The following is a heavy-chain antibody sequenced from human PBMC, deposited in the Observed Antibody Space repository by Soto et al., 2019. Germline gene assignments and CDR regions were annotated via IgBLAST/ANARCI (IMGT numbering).Heavy chain of an antibody. D-gene: IGHD3-22*01. CDR2: IIPIFGTA. J-gene: IGHJ4*02. CDR1: GGTFSSYA. V-gene: IGHV1-69*13. CDR3: ARGWLDYYDSSGYRFDY. Sequence: GASVEVSCKASGGTFSSYAISWVRQAPGQGLEWMGGIIPIFGTANYAQKFQGRVTITADESTSTAYMELSSLRSEDTAVYYCARGWLDYYDSSGYRFDYWGQGTLVTVSS.